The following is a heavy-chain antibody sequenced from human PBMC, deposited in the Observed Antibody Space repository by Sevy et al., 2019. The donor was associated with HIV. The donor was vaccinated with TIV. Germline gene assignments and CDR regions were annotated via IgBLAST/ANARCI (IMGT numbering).Heavy chain of an antibody. D-gene: IGHD6-19*01. CDR1: GGSISSSSYY. CDR3: ARMDIAVAGSYTFDY. CDR2: IYYSGST. V-gene: IGHV4-39*01. J-gene: IGHJ4*02. Sequence: SETLSITCTVSGGSISSSSYYWGWIRQPPGKGLEWIGSIYYSGSTNYNPSLKSRVTISVDTSKNQFSLKLSSVTAADTAVYYCARMDIAVAGSYTFDYWGQGTLVTVSS.